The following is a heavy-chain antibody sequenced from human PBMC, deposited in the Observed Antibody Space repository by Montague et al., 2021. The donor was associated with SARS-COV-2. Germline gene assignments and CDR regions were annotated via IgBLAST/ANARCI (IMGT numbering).Heavy chain of an antibody. Sequence: SETLSLTCAVYGGSFGDDHWSWIRQPPGKGLEWIGNISQGGRTNYNPSLKSRVTISVDTSKNQFSLKLTSVTAADTGLYFCARGHLSVSMIVVVFTSASYYFDYWGQGAQVTVSS. CDR2: ISQGGRT. J-gene: IGHJ4*02. V-gene: IGHV4-34*01. CDR1: GGSFGDDH. D-gene: IGHD3-22*01. CDR3: ARGHLSVSMIVVVFTSASYYFDY.